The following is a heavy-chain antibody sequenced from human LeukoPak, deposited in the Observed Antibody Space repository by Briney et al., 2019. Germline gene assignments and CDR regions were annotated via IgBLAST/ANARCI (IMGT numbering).Heavy chain of an antibody. CDR3: ARGDSGSTYYYGMDV. V-gene: IGHV1-8*01. CDR1: GYTFTSYD. D-gene: IGHD3-10*01. CDR2: MNPNSGNT. J-gene: IGHJ6*02. Sequence: ASVKVSCKASGYTFTSYDINWVRQATGQGLEWMGWMNPNSGNTGYAQKFQGRVTMTRNTSISTAYMELSSLRSEDTAVYYCARGDSGSTYYYGMDVWGQGTTVTVSS.